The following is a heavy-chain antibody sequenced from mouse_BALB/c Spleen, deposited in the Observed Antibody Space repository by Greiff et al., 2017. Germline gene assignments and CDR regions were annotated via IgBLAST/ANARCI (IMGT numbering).Heavy chain of an antibody. CDR2: ISSGGGST. J-gene: IGHJ4*01. V-gene: IGHV5-12-1*01. CDR1: GFAFSSYD. D-gene: IGHD2-14*01. CDR3: ARKRPTGFKGYDVDYAMDY. Sequence: EVMLVESGGGLVKPGGSLKLSCAASGFAFSSYDMSWVRQTPEKRLEWVAYISSGGGSTYYPDTVKGRFTISRDNAKNTLYLQMSSLKSEDTAMYYCARKRPTGFKGYDVDYAMDYWGQGTSVTVSS.